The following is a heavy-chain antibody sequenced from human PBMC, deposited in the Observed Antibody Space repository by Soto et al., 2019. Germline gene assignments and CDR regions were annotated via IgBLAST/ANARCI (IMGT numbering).Heavy chain of an antibody. CDR3: TRGGTCATYWGLFYD. D-gene: IGHD3-16*01. V-gene: IGHV3-74*01. CDR2: INGDGSTT. Sequence: EVQLVESGGGLVQPGGSLRLSCAASGFTFSNYWIHWVRQAPGEGLVWVSRINGDGSTTTYADFVKGRFTISRDNAKNTLYLQMDSLGADDTAVYYCTRGGTCATYWGLFYDWGQGALVTVSS. CDR1: GFTFSNYW. J-gene: IGHJ4*02.